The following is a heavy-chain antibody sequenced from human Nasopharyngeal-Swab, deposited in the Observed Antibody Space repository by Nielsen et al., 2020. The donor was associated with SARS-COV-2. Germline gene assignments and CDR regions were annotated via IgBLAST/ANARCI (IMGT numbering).Heavy chain of an antibody. J-gene: IGHJ6*02. CDR1: GFTFSSYD. D-gene: IGHD2-21*01. V-gene: IGHV3-13*01. CDR3: ARAGPLLMSYYYGMDV. Sequence: GSLRLSCAASGFTFSSYDMHWVRQATGKGLEWVSAIGTAGDTYYPGSVKGRFTISRENAKNSLYLQMNSLRAGDTAVSYCARAGPLLMSYYYGMDVWGQGTTVTVSS. CDR2: IGTAGDT.